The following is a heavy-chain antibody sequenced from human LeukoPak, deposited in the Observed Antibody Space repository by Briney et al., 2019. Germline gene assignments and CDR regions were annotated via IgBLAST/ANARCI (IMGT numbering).Heavy chain of an antibody. CDR1: GFTLSNAW. D-gene: IGHD1-26*01. CDR3: TTLVGVVGATRHDAFDI. V-gene: IGHV3-15*01. CDR2: MNSKTDGGTT. Sequence: GGSLRLSCAASGFTLSNAWMSWVRQAPGKGLEWVGRMNSKTDGGTTDYAAPVKGRFTISRDDSKTTLYLQMNSLKTEDAAVYYCTTLVGVVGATRHDAFDIWGQGTMVTVSS. J-gene: IGHJ3*02.